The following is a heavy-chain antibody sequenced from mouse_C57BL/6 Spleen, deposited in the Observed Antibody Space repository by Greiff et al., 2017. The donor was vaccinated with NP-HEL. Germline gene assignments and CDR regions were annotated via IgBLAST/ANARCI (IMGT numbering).Heavy chain of an antibody. J-gene: IGHJ4*01. CDR1: GYTFTSYW. D-gene: IGHD2-1*01. CDR3: ANYGNYVEDAMDY. Sequence: QVQLKESGAELAKPGASVKLSCKASGYTFTSYWMHWVKQRPGQGLEWIGYINPSSGYTKYNQKFKDKATLTADKSSSTAYMQLSSLTYEDSAVYYCANYGNYVEDAMDYWGQGTSVTVSS. CDR2: INPSSGYT. V-gene: IGHV1-7*01.